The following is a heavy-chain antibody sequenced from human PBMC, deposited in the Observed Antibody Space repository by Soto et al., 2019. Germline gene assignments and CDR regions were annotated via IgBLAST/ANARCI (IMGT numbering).Heavy chain of an antibody. CDR2: IKQDESKK. Sequence: EVQLEESGGGLVQPGGSLRLSCAASGFTLGTYWMTWVRQAPGKGLEWVANIKQDESKKYYLDSVRGRFTISRDNARNSLYRKMNSLRVEDTGLYYCARDVPPGRSSLYRDAFDIWGQGTMVIVSS. J-gene: IGHJ3*02. CDR3: ARDVPPGRSSLYRDAFDI. CDR1: GFTLGTYW. D-gene: IGHD6-13*01. V-gene: IGHV3-7*05.